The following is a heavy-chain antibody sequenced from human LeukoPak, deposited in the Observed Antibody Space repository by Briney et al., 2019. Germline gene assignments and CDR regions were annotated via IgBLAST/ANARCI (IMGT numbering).Heavy chain of an antibody. CDR3: ARGRPRVVTGDNWFDP. J-gene: IGHJ5*02. V-gene: IGHV1-2*02. CDR1: GYTFTGYY. CDR2: INPNSGGT. Sequence: AASVKLSCKASGYTFTGYYMHWVRQAPGQGLEWMGWINPNSGGTNYAQKFQGRVTMTRDTSISTAYMELSRLRSDDTAVYYCARGRPRVVTGDNWFDPWGQGTLVTVSS. D-gene: IGHD4-23*01.